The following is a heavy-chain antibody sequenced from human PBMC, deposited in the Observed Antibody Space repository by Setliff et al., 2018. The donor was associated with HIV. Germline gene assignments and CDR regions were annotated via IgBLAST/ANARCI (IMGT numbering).Heavy chain of an antibody. CDR2: ISSDGSVI. V-gene: IGHV3-48*01. CDR3: ARQLSNSLDH. D-gene: IGHD1-1*01. J-gene: IGHJ4*02. Sequence: LRLSCAASGFTFSFYSMNWVRLAPGKGLEWVADISSDGSVINYAESVKGRFTISRDNGKNSVYLQMNSLRAEDSAVYFCARQLSNSLDHWGQGTPVTVSS. CDR1: GFTFSFYS.